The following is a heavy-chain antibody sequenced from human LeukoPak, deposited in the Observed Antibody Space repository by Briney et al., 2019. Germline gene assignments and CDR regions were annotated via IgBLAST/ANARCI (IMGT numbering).Heavy chain of an antibody. J-gene: IGHJ3*02. CDR1: GFTFSSYS. CDR2: ISSSSSYI. D-gene: IGHD5/OR15-5a*01. Sequence: GGSLRLSCAASGFTFSSYSMNWVRQAPGKGLEWVSSISSSSSYIYYADSVKGRFTISRDNAKNSLYLQMNSLRAEDTAVYYCARDQGVYGGAFDIWGQGTMVTVSS. V-gene: IGHV3-21*01. CDR3: ARDQGVYGGAFDI.